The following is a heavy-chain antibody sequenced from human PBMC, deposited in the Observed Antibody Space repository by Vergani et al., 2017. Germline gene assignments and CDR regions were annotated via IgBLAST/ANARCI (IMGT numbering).Heavy chain of an antibody. J-gene: IGHJ6*02. D-gene: IGHD5-12*01. V-gene: IGHV3-23*01. CDR1: GFTFNHYA. CDR3: AKANPRNSGYDYLYYYHAMDV. CDR2: ISGSGGST. Sequence: EVQLLESGGDLVQPGGSLRLSCAASGFTFNHYAMNWVRPAPGKGLEWVSGISGSGGSTYYAGSVKGRFTISRYSSKNTLYLQMKSLSAGDTAVYYFAKANPRNSGYDYLYYYHAMDVWGQGTTVTVSS.